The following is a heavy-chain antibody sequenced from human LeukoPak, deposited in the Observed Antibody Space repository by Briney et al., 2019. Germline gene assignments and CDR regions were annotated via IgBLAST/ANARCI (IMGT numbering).Heavy chain of an antibody. CDR2: IYYSGST. V-gene: IGHV4-39*01. J-gene: IGHJ4*02. CDR1: GGFISSSSYY. D-gene: IGHD1-7*01. CDR3: ARQGENYSSFDY. Sequence: SETLSLTCIVSGGFISSSSYYWGWIRQPPGKGLEYIGSIYYSGSTYYNPSLKSRLTISVDTSKNQFSLKLSSVTAADTAVYYCARQGENYSSFDYWGQGTLVTVSS.